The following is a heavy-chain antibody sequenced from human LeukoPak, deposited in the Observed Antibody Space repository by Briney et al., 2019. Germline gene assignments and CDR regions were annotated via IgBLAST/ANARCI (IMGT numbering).Heavy chain of an antibody. V-gene: IGHV3-48*02. Sequence: PGGSLRLSCAVSGFTFSYYSMNWVRQAPGKGLEWVSYISSTSSTIYYTDSVKGRFTISRDNAKNSLFLQMNSLRDEDTAMYYCARGRTDFDYWGQGTLVTVSS. CDR1: GFTFSYYS. CDR2: ISSTSSTI. J-gene: IGHJ4*02. CDR3: ARGRTDFDY.